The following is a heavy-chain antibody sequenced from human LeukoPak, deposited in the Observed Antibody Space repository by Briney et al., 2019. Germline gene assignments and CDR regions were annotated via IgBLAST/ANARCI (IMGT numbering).Heavy chain of an antibody. D-gene: IGHD5-12*01. CDR1: GFTFRTLD. CDR3: GMRGLTFD. CDR2: INWDASYP. V-gene: IGHV3-21*01. J-gene: IGHJ4*02. Sequence: GGSLRLSCAASGFTFRTLDFNWVRPAPGKGLEWVASINWDASYPFYADSVRGRFTISRDNARNSLYLQMDSLRADDTAVYYCGMRGLTFDWGQGTLVTVSS.